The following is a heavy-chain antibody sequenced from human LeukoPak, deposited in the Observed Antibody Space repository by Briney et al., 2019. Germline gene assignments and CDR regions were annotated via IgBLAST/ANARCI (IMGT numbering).Heavy chain of an antibody. CDR1: GFTFGDYA. CDR3: SSTAAGKGY. V-gene: IGHV3-49*04. CDR2: IRSKAYGGTT. J-gene: IGHJ4*02. D-gene: IGHD6-13*01. Sequence: PGGSLRLSCTASGFTFGDYAMSWVRQAPGKGLEWVGFIRSKAYGGTTEYAASVKGRFTISRDDSKSIAYLQMNSLKTEDTAVYYCSSTAAGKGYWGQGTLVTVSS.